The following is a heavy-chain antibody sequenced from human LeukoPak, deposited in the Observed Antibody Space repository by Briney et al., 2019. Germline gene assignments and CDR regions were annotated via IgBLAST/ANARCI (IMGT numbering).Heavy chain of an antibody. CDR2: IYPGDSDT. CDR1: GYSFTSYW. D-gene: IGHD6-13*01. V-gene: IGHV5-51*01. Sequence: GESLKISCKGSGYSFTSYWIGWVRQMPGKGLEWMGIIYPGDSDTRYSPSFQGQVTISADKSISTAYLQWSSLKASDTAMYYCARHVGLGRIAAAGPDYWGQGTLVTVSS. J-gene: IGHJ4*02. CDR3: ARHVGLGRIAAAGPDY.